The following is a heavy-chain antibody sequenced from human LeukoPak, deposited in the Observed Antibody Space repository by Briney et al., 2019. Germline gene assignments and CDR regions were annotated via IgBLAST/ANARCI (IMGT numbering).Heavy chain of an antibody. Sequence: PSETLSLTCTVSGGSISSYYWSWIRQPPGKGLEWIGYIYYSGSTNYNPSLKSRVTISVDTSKNQFSLKLSSVTAADTAVYYCARSHTPQYYYDSSGLYYWGQGTLVTVSS. CDR3: ARSHTPQYYYDSSGLYY. CDR2: IYYSGST. D-gene: IGHD3-22*01. CDR1: GGSISSYY. V-gene: IGHV4-59*12. J-gene: IGHJ4*02.